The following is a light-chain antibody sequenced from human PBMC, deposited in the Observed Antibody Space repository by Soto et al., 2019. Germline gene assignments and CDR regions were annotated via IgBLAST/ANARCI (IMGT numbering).Light chain of an antibody. CDR1: QSVSSSY. CDR2: GAS. CDR3: QHYGSSAL. V-gene: IGKV3-20*01. J-gene: IGKJ3*01. Sequence: EIVLTQSPGTLSLSPGERATLSCRASQSVSSSYLAWYQQKPGQAPRLLIYGASSRATGIPDRFSGSGSGKDFTLTISRLEPEDCAVYYCQHYGSSALFGPGTKVDIK.